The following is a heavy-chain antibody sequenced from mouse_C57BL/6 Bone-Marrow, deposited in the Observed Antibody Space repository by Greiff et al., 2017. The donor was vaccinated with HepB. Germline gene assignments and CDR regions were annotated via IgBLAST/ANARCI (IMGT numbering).Heavy chain of an antibody. CDR2: ISYSGST. CDR1: GYSITSDY. CDR3: ARNYYGSSPHWYFDV. V-gene: IGHV3-8*01. J-gene: IGHJ1*03. D-gene: IGHD1-1*01. Sequence: EVQGVESGPGLAKPSQTLSLTCSVTGYSITSDYRNWIRKFPGNKLEYMGYISYSGSTYYNPSLKSRISITRDTSKNQYYLQLNSVTTEDTATYYCARNYYGSSPHWYFDVWGTGTTVTVSS.